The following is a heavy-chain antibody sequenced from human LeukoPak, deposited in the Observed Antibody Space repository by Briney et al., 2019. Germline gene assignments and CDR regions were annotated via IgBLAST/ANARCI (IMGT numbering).Heavy chain of an antibody. CDR1: GGSISSYY. CDR2: IYYSGST. Sequence: SETLSLTCTVSGGSISSYYWSWIRQPPGKGLEWIGYIYYSGSTNYNPSLKSRVTISVDTSKNQFSLKLSSVTAADTAVYYCATPYGIVGADDAFDIWGQGAMVTVSS. J-gene: IGHJ3*02. CDR3: ATPYGIVGADDAFDI. D-gene: IGHD1-26*01. V-gene: IGHV4-59*01.